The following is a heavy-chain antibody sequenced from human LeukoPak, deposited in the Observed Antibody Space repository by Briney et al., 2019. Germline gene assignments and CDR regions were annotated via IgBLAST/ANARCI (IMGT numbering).Heavy chain of an antibody. D-gene: IGHD2-2*01. CDR3: ARGEYCSITSCYEHFDF. CDR2: INRGGGT. Sequence: SETLSLTCAVYGGSFNGYYWSWIRQPPGKGLEWIGEINRGGGTTYNPSLKSRVTISIDTSKNQFSVSLRSVTAADTAVYYCARGEYCSITSCYEHFDFWGQGTLVTASS. J-gene: IGHJ4*02. CDR1: GGSFNGYY. V-gene: IGHV4-34*01.